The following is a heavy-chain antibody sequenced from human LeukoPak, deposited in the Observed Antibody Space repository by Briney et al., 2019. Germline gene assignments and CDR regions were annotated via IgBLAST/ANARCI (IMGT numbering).Heavy chain of an antibody. CDR3: ARATWLPVGLYYYDSSGYYYYFDY. CDR2: IYYSGST. D-gene: IGHD3-22*01. CDR1: GGSISSYY. V-gene: IGHV4-59*01. Sequence: SETLSLTCTVSGGSISSYYWSWIRQPPGKGLEWIGYIYYSGSTNYNPSLKSRVTISVDTSKNQFSLKLSSVTAADTAVYYCARATWLPVGLYYYDSSGYYYYFDYWGQGTLVTVSS. J-gene: IGHJ4*02.